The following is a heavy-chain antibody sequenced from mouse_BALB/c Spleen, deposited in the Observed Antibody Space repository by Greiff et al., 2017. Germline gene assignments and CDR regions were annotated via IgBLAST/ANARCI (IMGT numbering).Heavy chain of an antibody. J-gene: IGHJ4*01. Sequence: VQLQQSGAELVKPGASVKLSCTASGFNIKDTYMHWVKQRPEQGLEWIGRIDPANGNTKYDPKFQGKATITADTSSNTAYLQLSSLTSEDTAVYYCARSSMITTGAPYYYAMDYWGQGTSVTVSS. D-gene: IGHD2-4*01. CDR1: GFNIKDTY. CDR3: ARSSMITTGAPYYYAMDY. V-gene: IGHV14-3*02. CDR2: IDPANGNT.